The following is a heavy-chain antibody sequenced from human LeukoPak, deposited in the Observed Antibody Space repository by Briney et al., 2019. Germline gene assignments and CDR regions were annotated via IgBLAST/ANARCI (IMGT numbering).Heavy chain of an antibody. D-gene: IGHD5/OR15-5a*01. CDR3: ARDKSVSDWYFDL. CDR2: IYSGGST. CDR1: GFTVSSNF. J-gene: IGHJ2*01. Sequence: GGSLRLSCAASGFTVSSNFMSWVRQAPGKGLEWGSVIYSGGSTYYGDSVKGRFTISRDKSKNTQYLQMNSLRAEDTAVYYCARDKSVSDWYFDLWGRGTLVTVSS. V-gene: IGHV3-66*01.